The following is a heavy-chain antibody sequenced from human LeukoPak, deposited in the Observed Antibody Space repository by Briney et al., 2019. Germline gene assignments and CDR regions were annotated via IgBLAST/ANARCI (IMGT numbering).Heavy chain of an antibody. CDR1: GFSFSLYA. V-gene: IGHV3-21*05. J-gene: IGHJ4*02. D-gene: IGHD2-2*01. Sequence: PGGSLRLSCAASGFSFSLYAMNWDRQAPGKGLEWISYINSGGDDIHYAASVRGRFTISRDDAGNTLFLQLSSLRAEDTAVDYCSRDTIQPTLIDNGGRGTLVTVTS. CDR2: INSGGDDI. CDR3: SRDTIQPTLIDN.